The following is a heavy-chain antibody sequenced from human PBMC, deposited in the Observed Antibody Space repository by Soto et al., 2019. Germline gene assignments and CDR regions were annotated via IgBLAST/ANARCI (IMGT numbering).Heavy chain of an antibody. Sequence: GASVKVSCKASGGTFSSYTISWVRQAPGQGLEWMGRIIPILGIANYAQKFQGRVTITADKSTSTAYMELSSLRSEDTAVYYCARMVRGVMSPLAALDYWGQGTLVTVSS. J-gene: IGHJ4*02. CDR1: GGTFSSYT. CDR2: IIPILGIA. V-gene: IGHV1-69*02. CDR3: ARMVRGVMSPLAALDY. D-gene: IGHD3-10*01.